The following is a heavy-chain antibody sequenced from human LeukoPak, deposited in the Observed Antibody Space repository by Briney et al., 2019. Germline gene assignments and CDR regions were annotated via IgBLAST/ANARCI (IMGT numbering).Heavy chain of an antibody. D-gene: IGHD1-1*01. CDR2: ISGNGGVI. CDR3: ARDPRTVRI. V-gene: IGHV3-48*03. CDR1: RFTFSSYG. Sequence: GGSLRLSCAASRFTFSSYGMHWVRQAPGKGLEWLSYISGNGGVIQYADSVKGRFTISRDNAKNLLYLQMDSLRVEDTAIYYCARDPRTVRIWGQGTLVTVSS. J-gene: IGHJ4*02.